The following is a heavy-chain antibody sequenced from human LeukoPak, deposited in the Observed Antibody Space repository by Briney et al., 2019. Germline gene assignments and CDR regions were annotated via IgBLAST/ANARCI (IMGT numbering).Heavy chain of an antibody. Sequence: GGSLRLSCAASGFTFSNHAMSWVCQAPGKGLEWVSSISGGGDRINYADSVKGRFTISRDNSRNTLYLQMNDLGAEDTAVYYCAKNPLLAGTIYFDYWGQGTLVTVSS. V-gene: IGHV3-23*01. CDR3: AKNPLLAGTIYFDY. J-gene: IGHJ4*02. CDR1: GFTFSNHA. CDR2: ISGGGDRI. D-gene: IGHD6-19*01.